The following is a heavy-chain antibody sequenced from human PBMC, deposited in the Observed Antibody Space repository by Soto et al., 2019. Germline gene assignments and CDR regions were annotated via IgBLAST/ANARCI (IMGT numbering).Heavy chain of an antibody. CDR3: ARALENVFDWAS. CDR1: GYTFSSYY. J-gene: IGHJ5*02. D-gene: IGHD3-9*01. CDR2: INPSGGSA. Sequence: ASVKVSCKASGYTFSSYYMHWVRQAPGQGLEWMGIINPSGGSASYAQKFQGRVTMTRDTSTSTVYMELSSLRSEDTAVYYCARALENVFDWASWGQGTLVTVSS. V-gene: IGHV1-46*01.